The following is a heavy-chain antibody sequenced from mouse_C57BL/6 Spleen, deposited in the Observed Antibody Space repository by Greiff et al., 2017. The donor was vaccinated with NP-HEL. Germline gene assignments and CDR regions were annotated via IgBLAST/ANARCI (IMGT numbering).Heavy chain of an antibody. Sequence: DVHLVESGGGLVKPGGSLKLSCAASGFTFSDYGMHWVRQAPEKGLEWVAYISSGSSTIYYADTVKGRFTISRDNAKNTLFLQMTSLRSEDTAMYYCAKSFDYYGSSSLAYWGQGTLVTVSA. J-gene: IGHJ3*01. CDR2: ISSGSSTI. CDR3: AKSFDYYGSSSLAY. V-gene: IGHV5-17*01. D-gene: IGHD1-1*01. CDR1: GFTFSDYG.